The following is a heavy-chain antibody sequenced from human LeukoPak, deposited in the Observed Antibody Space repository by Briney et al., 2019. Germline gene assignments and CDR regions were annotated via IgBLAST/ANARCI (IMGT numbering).Heavy chain of an antibody. Sequence: ASDTLSLTCTVSGGSISSYYWSWIRQPPGKGLEWMGYIHYSGSTNYNPSLKSRVTISVDASKTQFSLKLSSVTAADTAVYYCARGGRSSTSCATDWFDPWGQGTLVTVSS. J-gene: IGHJ5*02. V-gene: IGHV4-59*13. CDR3: ARGGRSSTSCATDWFDP. CDR2: IHYSGST. CDR1: GGSISSYY. D-gene: IGHD2-2*01.